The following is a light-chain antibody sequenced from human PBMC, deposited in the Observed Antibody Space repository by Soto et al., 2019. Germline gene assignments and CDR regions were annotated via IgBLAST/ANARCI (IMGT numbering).Light chain of an antibody. CDR1: QSIFNNY. CDR3: QQYGGSPFT. J-gene: IGKJ2*01. CDR2: GAS. V-gene: IGKV3-20*01. Sequence: EIVLTQSPGTLSLSPRERATLSCRASQSIFNNYLAWYQQKPGQSPRLLVYGASFRATGIPDRFSGSGSGTDFPLTISRLEPEDFPVYYCQQYGGSPFTFGQGTRLEIK.